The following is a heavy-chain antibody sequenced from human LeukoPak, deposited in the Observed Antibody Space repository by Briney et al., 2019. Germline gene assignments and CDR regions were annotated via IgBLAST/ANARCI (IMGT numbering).Heavy chain of an antibody. Sequence: GGSLRLSCAASGFTFSRNWMHWVRQVPGKGLVWVSRISSDGSNIIYADSVKGRFTISRDNAKSTLYLEMNSLRAEDTAVYFCSRDQATAGPSTVDCWGQGTLVTVSP. V-gene: IGHV3-74*01. J-gene: IGHJ4*02. CDR3: SRDQATAGPSTVDC. D-gene: IGHD5-24*01. CDR1: GFTFSRNW. CDR2: ISSDGSNI.